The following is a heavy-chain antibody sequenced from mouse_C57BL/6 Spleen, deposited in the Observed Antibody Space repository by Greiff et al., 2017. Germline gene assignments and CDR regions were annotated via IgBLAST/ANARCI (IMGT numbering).Heavy chain of an antibody. D-gene: IGHD1-1*01. J-gene: IGHJ2*01. CDR3: APTESSRGYFDY. V-gene: IGHV1-64*01. Sequence: QVQLQQPGAELVKPGASVKLSCKASGYTFTSYWMHWVKQRPGQGLEWIGMIHPNSGSTNYNEKFKSKATLTVDKSSSTAYMQLSSLTSEDSAVYYCAPTESSRGYFDYWGKGTTLTVSS. CDR2: IHPNSGST. CDR1: GYTFTSYW.